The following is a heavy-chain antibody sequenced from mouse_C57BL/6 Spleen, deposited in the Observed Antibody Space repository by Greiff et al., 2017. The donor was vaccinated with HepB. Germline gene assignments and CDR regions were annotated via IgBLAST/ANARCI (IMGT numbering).Heavy chain of an antibody. J-gene: IGHJ2*01. CDR3: TVSSYYYGSSYVGYFDY. Sequence: EVMLVESGGGLVQPGGSMKLSCVASGFTFSNYWMNWVRQSPEKGLEWVAQIRLKSDNYATHYAESVKGRFTISRDDSKSSVYLQMNNLRAEDTGIYYCTVSSYYYGSSYVGYFDYWGQGTTLTVSS. D-gene: IGHD1-1*01. CDR1: GFTFSNYW. V-gene: IGHV6-3*01. CDR2: IRLKSDNYAT.